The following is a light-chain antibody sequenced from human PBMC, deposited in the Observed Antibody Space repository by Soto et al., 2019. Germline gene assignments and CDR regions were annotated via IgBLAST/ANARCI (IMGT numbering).Light chain of an antibody. Sequence: QPVLTQPPSASGTPGQRVTISCSGSSSNIGSNTVNWYQQLPGTTPKLLIYNNNQRPSGVPDRFSGSKSGTSASLAISGLQSEDEADYYCAAWDDSLNGQVFGGGTQLTVL. CDR3: AAWDDSLNGQV. J-gene: IGLJ3*02. V-gene: IGLV1-44*01. CDR2: NNN. CDR1: SSNIGSNT.